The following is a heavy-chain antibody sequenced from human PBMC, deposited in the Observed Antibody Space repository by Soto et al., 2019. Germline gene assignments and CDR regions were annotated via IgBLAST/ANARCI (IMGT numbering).Heavy chain of an antibody. D-gene: IGHD6-13*01. Sequence: QVQLVESGGGVVQPGRSLTLSCAASGFIFSSYGMHWVRQAPGKGLQWVAVIWYDGSNTYYADSVKGRFTISRDNSKNTLDMQMSSLRAEDTAVYYCARGLRAAAGRDYFQYWGQGTLVTVSS. CDR2: IWYDGSNT. J-gene: IGHJ1*01. V-gene: IGHV3-33*01. CDR1: GFIFSSYG. CDR3: ARGLRAAAGRDYFQY.